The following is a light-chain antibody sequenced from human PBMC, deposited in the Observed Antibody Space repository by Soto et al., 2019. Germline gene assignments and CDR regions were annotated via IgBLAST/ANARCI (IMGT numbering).Light chain of an antibody. Sequence: EIVMTQSPATLSVSPGERATLSCRASQSVSSNLAWYQQKPGQAPRFLIYGVSTRATCIPARFSGSGSGTEFTLIISSLQSEDFAVSDCQQYNNWPPWTFGQGTKVEIK. J-gene: IGKJ1*01. CDR2: GVS. CDR3: QQYNNWPPWT. CDR1: QSVSSN. V-gene: IGKV3-15*01.